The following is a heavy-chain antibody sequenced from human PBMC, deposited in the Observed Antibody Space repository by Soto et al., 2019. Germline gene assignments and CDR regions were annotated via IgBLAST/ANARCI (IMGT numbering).Heavy chain of an antibody. CDR3: ARSEIVGATNFDY. D-gene: IGHD1-26*01. Sequence: PSETLSLTXTVSGGSISSSSYYWGWIRQPPGKGLEWIGSIYYSGSTYYNPSLKSRVTISVDTSKNQFSLKLSSVTAADTAVYYCARSEIVGATNFDYWGQGTLVTVS. CDR2: IYYSGST. CDR1: GGSISSSSYY. J-gene: IGHJ4*02. V-gene: IGHV4-39*01.